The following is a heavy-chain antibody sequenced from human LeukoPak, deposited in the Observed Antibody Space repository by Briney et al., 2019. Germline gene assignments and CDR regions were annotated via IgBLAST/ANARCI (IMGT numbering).Heavy chain of an antibody. CDR3: ATYLTMTLDY. J-gene: IGHJ4*02. V-gene: IGHV3-48*03. D-gene: IGHD4-17*01. Sequence: GGSLRLSCAASGFTFSSHEMNWVRQAPGKGLEWVSYISGSGRTVYYADSVKGRFTISRVNSKNSLYLQMNSLRAEDTAVYYCATYLTMTLDYWGQGTLVTVSS. CDR1: GFTFSSHE. CDR2: ISGSGRTV.